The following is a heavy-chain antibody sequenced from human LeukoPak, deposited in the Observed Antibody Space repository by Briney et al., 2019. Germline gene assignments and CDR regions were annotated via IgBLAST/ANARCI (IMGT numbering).Heavy chain of an antibody. CDR1: GYTLSNHA. V-gene: IGHV1-18*04. D-gene: IGHD4-23*01. Sequence: ASVKVSCKGSGYTLSNHAFSWVRQAPGQGLEWMGWISADNGNTNHAQKFQGGVSLTTDTSTSTAYMELRSLRSDDTAVYYCAKVGKGGNSDFDYWGQGTLVTVSS. CDR2: ISADNGNT. CDR3: AKVGKGGNSDFDY. J-gene: IGHJ4*02.